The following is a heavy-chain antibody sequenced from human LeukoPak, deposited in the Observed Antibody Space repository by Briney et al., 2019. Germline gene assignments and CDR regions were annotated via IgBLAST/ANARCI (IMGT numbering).Heavy chain of an antibody. CDR1: GGSISSYY. Sequence: SETLSLTCTVSGGSISSYYWSWIRQPPGKGLEWIGYIYYSGSTNYNPSLKSRVTISVDTSKNQFSLQLSSVTAADTAVYYCARSKAYDFWSGYYAGGYYYMDVWGKGTTVTVSS. V-gene: IGHV4-59*12. D-gene: IGHD3-3*01. CDR3: ARSKAYDFWSGYYAGGYYYMDV. CDR2: IYYSGST. J-gene: IGHJ6*03.